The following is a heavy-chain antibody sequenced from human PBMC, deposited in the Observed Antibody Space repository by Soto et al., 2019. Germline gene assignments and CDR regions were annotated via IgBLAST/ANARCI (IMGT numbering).Heavy chain of an antibody. CDR1: GFTFSSYA. D-gene: IGHD3-3*01. V-gene: IGHV3-23*01. CDR3: AISEHSWYCDFWSGYYTPDY. J-gene: IGHJ4*02. CDR2: ISGSGGST. Sequence: GGSLRLSCAASGFTFSSYAMSWVRQAPGKGLEWVSAISGSGGSTYYADSVKGRFTISRDNSKNTLYLQMNSLRAEDTAVYYCAISEHSWYCDFWSGYYTPDYWGQGTLVTVSS.